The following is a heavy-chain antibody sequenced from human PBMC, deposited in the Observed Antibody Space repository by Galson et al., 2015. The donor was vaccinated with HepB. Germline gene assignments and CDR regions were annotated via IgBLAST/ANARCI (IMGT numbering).Heavy chain of an antibody. CDR1: GGSISSGGYY. Sequence: QVQLQESGPGLVKPSQTLSLTRTVSGGSISSGGYYWSWIRQHPGKGLEWIGYIYYSGSTNYNPSLRSRVTISVDTSKNQFSLKLSSVTAADTAVYYCARDRPRYWYFDLWGRGTLVTVSS. CDR3: ARDRPRYWYFDL. V-gene: IGHV4-31*03. CDR2: IYYSGST. J-gene: IGHJ2*01.